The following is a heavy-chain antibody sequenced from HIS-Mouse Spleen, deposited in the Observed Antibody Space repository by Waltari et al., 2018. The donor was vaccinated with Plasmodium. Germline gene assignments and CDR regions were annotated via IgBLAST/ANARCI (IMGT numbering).Heavy chain of an antibody. D-gene: IGHD6-13*01. Sequence: QVQLVQSGAEVTKPGASVKVSCKASGYTFTGYYMHWVRQAPGPGLEWMGWINPNSGGTNYAQKFQGRVTMTRDTSISTAYMELSRLRSDDTAVYYCARVLGYKAAAGTFVEYFQHWGQGTLVTVSS. CDR1: GYTFTGYY. V-gene: IGHV1-2*02. CDR3: ARVLGYKAAAGTFVEYFQH. CDR2: INPNSGGT. J-gene: IGHJ1*01.